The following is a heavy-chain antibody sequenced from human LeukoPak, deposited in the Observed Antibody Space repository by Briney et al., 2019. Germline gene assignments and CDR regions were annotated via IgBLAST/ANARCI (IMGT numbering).Heavy chain of an antibody. D-gene: IGHD3-22*01. V-gene: IGHV3-21*04. CDR3: AREQQLYDSSGYYPDHDAFDI. Sequence: GGSLRLSCAASGFTFSSYSMTWVRQAPGKGLEWVSLISSSSSYIYYADSVKGRITISRDNAKNSLYLQMNSLRAEDTAVYYCAREQQLYDSSGYYPDHDAFDIWGQGTMVTVSS. CDR1: GFTFSSYS. CDR2: ISSSSSYI. J-gene: IGHJ3*02.